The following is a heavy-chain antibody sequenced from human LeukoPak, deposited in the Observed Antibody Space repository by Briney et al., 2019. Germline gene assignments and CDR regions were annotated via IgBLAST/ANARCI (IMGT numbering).Heavy chain of an antibody. D-gene: IGHD6-13*01. CDR3: ARDSPYSSSWIYYFDY. CDR2: ISSSSSTI. Sequence: PGGSLRLSCAASGFTFSSYSMNWVRQAPGEGREWVSYISSSSSTIYYADSVKGRFTISRDNAKNSLYLQMNSLRAEDTAVYYCARDSPYSSSWIYYFDYWGQGTLVTVSS. J-gene: IGHJ4*02. V-gene: IGHV3-48*01. CDR1: GFTFSSYS.